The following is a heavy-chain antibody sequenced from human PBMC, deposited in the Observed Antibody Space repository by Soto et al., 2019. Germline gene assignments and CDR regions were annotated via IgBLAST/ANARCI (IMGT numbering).Heavy chain of an antibody. CDR2: INHSGST. V-gene: IGHV4-34*01. CDR3: ARVRGYDILTNWFDP. J-gene: IGHJ5*02. CDR1: GGSFSGYY. D-gene: IGHD3-9*01. Sequence: TSETLSLTCAVYGGSFSGYYWGWIRQPPGKGLEWIGEINHSGSTNYNPSLKSRVTISVDTSKNQFSLKLSSVTAADTAVYYCARVRGYDILTNWFDPWGQGTLVTVSS.